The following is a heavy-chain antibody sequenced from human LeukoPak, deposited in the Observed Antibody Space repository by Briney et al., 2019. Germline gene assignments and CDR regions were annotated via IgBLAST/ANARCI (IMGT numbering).Heavy chain of an antibody. D-gene: IGHD3-10*01. J-gene: IGHJ5*01. CDR1: GVATCRYY. CDR2: IYYTDSI. V-gene: IGHV4-59*08. Sequence: SETLSLTCTVSGVATCRYYWSCVPQRPGKGLGWSGYIYYTDSINYNHSLKSRVTISVDTSKTQFSLTLSSVTAADTAVYYCAGGIWFGELGFDFWGQGNLITVS. CDR3: AGGIWFGELGFDF.